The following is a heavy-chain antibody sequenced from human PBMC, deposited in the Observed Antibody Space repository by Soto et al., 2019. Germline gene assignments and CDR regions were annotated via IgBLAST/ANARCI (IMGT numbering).Heavy chain of an antibody. D-gene: IGHD3-3*01. V-gene: IGHV1-2*04. CDR2: INPNSGGT. Sequence: ASVNVSCKASGYTFTGYYIHWGRQAPGQGLEWMGWINPNSGGTNYAQKFQGWVTMTRDTSISTAYMELSRLRSDDTAVYYCARAPGGGYYSYYYYGMDVWGQGTTVTVSS. J-gene: IGHJ6*02. CDR1: GYTFTGYY. CDR3: ARAPGGGYYSYYYYGMDV.